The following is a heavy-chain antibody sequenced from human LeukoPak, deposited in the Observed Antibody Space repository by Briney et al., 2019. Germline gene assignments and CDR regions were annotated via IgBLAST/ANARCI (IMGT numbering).Heavy chain of an antibody. Sequence: AASVKVSCKASGYTFTSYGISWVRQAPGQGLGWMGWISAYNGNTNYAQKLQGRVTMTTDTSTSTAYMELRSLRSDGTAVYYCARDVYSSSWYPRGGWYYFDYWGQGTLVTASS. CDR1: GYTFTSYG. V-gene: IGHV1-18*01. D-gene: IGHD6-13*01. CDR3: ARDVYSSSWYPRGGWYYFDY. J-gene: IGHJ4*02. CDR2: ISAYNGNT.